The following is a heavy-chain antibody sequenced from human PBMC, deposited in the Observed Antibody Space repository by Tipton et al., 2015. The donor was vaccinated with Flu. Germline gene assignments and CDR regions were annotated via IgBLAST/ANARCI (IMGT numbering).Heavy chain of an antibody. J-gene: IGHJ5*02. CDR3: ARDSNSSSWSPP. V-gene: IGHV4-38-2*02. CDR1: GYSISSGYY. D-gene: IGHD6-13*01. CDR2: IYHSGST. Sequence: LRLSCTVSGYSISSGYYWGWIRQPPGKGLEWIGSIYHSGSTYYNPSLKSRVTISVDTSKNQFSLKLSSVTAADTAVYYCARDSNSSSWSPPWGQGTLVTVSS.